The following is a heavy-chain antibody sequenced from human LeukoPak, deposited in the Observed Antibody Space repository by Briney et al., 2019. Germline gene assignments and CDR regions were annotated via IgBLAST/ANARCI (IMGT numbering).Heavy chain of an antibody. J-gene: IGHJ4*02. Sequence: PGGSLRLSCSASGFTFNIYAMNWVRQAPGKGLEWVSAISGSGDSTYYADSVKGRFTISRDNSKNTLYLQMNSLRAEDTAVYYCAKTRRGYYYDSSGYYSYWGQGTLVTVSS. CDR1: GFTFNIYA. D-gene: IGHD3-22*01. V-gene: IGHV3-23*01. CDR2: ISGSGDST. CDR3: AKTRRGYYYDSSGYYSY.